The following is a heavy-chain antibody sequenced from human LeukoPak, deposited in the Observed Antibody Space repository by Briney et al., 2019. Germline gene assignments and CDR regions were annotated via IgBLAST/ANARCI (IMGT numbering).Heavy chain of an antibody. CDR2: INHSGST. D-gene: IGHD2-2*02. J-gene: IGHJ4*02. V-gene: IGHV4-34*01. Sequence: RSDPLSHTCAVYGVSFSGYYWSCIRQPPEKGLEWNGEINHSGSTNYNPSLKSRVTISVDTSKNQFSLKLSSVTAADTAVYYCARGRERYCSSTSCYRGCYFDYWGQGTLVTVSS. CDR3: ARGRERYCSSTSCYRGCYFDY. CDR1: GVSFSGYY.